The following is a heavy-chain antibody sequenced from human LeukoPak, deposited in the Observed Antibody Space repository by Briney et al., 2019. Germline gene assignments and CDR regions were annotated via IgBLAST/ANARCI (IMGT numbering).Heavy chain of an antibody. V-gene: IGHV3-21*04. D-gene: IGHD6-13*01. J-gene: IGHJ4*02. CDR1: GFTFSNCN. CDR3: ARRRYSTSLGDFDY. CDR2: ISPSSSSI. Sequence: GGSLRLSCAASGFTFSNCNMNWVRHAPGKGLEWVSSISPSSSSIYYADSVKGRFTISRDNAKNSLYLQMNSLRAEDTAVYYCARRRYSTSLGDFDYWGQGTLVTVSS.